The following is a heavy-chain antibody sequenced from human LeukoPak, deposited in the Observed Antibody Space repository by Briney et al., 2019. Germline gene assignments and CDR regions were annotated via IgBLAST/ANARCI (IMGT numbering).Heavy chain of an antibody. J-gene: IGHJ4*02. CDR1: GYSIGSGYY. V-gene: IGHV4-38-2*02. Sequence: SETLSPTCTVSGYSIGSGYYWGWIRQPPGKGLEWIGSIYHSGSTYYNPSLKSRVTISVDTSKNQFSLKLSSVTAADTAVYYCARADYYGSGSYYNARSYFDYWGQGTLVTVSS. CDR3: ARADYYGSGSYYNARSYFDY. CDR2: IYHSGST. D-gene: IGHD3-10*01.